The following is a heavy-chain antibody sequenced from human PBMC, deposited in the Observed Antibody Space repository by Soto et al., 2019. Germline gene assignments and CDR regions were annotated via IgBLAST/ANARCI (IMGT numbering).Heavy chain of an antibody. CDR2: ISAYNGNT. CDR3: ARKGSGWTSALDI. Sequence: GASVKVSCKASGYTFTSYGISWVRQAPGQGLEWMGWISAYNGNTNYAQKLQGRVTMTTDTSTGTAYMELRSLRSDDTAVCYCARKGSGWTSALDIWRQGAMVTVSS. CDR1: GYTFTSYG. J-gene: IGHJ3*02. D-gene: IGHD6-19*01. V-gene: IGHV1-18*01.